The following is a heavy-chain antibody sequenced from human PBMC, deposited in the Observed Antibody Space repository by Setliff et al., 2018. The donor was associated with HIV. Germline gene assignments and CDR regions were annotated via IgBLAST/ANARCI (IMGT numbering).Heavy chain of an antibody. CDR2: INWNGGST. CDR1: GFIFGDYG. V-gene: IGHV3-20*04. D-gene: IGHD3-9*01. CDR3: ARATVLRYFDWFSRPGANAFDI. J-gene: IGHJ3*02. Sequence: LSLSCASSGFIFGDYGMSWVRQAPGKGLEWVSGINWNGGSTGYADSVKGRFTISRDNAKNSLYLQMNSLRAEDTALYYCARATVLRYFDWFSRPGANAFDIWGQGTMVTVSS.